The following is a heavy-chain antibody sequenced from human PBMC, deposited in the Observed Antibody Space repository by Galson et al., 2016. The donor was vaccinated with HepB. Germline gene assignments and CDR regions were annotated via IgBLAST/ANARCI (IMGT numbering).Heavy chain of an antibody. CDR3: AREPLIVLVVGSYYFDS. J-gene: IGHJ4*02. CDR2: IMPLFGAA. V-gene: IGHV1-69*01. D-gene: IGHD2-8*02. CDR1: GGTFSNYA. Sequence: VSCKAAGGTFSNYAISWVRQAPGQGLEWMGGIMPLFGAANSAQKFQDRVTITADSTSTAYMELSSLTSEDTAVYYCAREPLIVLVVGSYYFDSWGQGTRVTVSS.